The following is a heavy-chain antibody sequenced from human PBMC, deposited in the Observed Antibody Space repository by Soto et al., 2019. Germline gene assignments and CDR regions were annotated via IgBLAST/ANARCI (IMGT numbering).Heavy chain of an antibody. Sequence: GGSLRLSCAASGFTFSSYAMSWVRQAPGKGLEWVSAISGSGGSTYYADSVKGRFTISRDNSKNTLYLQMNSLRAEDTAVYYCAKENGDYDTVLTYYYYYGMDVWGQGTTVTVSS. V-gene: IGHV3-23*01. D-gene: IGHD4-17*01. CDR3: AKENGDYDTVLTYYYYYGMDV. CDR2: ISGSGGST. J-gene: IGHJ6*02. CDR1: GFTFSSYA.